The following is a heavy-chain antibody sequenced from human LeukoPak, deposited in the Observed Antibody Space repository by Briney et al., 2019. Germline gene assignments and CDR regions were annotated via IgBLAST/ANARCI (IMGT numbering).Heavy chain of an antibody. Sequence: SETLSLTCTVSGGSISSYYWSWIRQPPGKGLEWIADIPDIGSINYNPSLKSRVTISLDTSKNQFSLKLSSVTAADTAVYYCAGHHPRNTVDFWGQGTLVTVSS. J-gene: IGHJ4*02. V-gene: IGHV4-59*08. D-gene: IGHD2/OR15-2a*01. CDR2: IPDIGSI. CDR3: AGHHPRNTVDF. CDR1: GGSISSYY.